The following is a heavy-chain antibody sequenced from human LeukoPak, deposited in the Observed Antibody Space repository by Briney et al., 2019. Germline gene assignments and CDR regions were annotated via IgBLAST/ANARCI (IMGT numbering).Heavy chain of an antibody. CDR2: ISSSSSYI. D-gene: IGHD6-13*01. CDR1: GFTFSSYS. Sequence: GGSLRLSCAASGFTFSSYSMNWVRQAPGKGLEWVSSISSSSSYIYYADSVKGRFTISRDNAKNSLYLQMNSLRAEDTAVYYCARERIAAAGTRYYYYYYGMDVWGQGTTVTVSS. V-gene: IGHV3-21*01. CDR3: ARERIAAAGTRYYYYYYGMDV. J-gene: IGHJ6*02.